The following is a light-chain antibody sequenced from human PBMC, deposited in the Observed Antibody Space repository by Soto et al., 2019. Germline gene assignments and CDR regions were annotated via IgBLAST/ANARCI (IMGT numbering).Light chain of an antibody. CDR1: QSITNY. J-gene: IGKJ2*01. V-gene: IGKV1-39*01. CDR2: AAS. CDR3: QQTYTSPLYT. Sequence: DIQMTQSPSSLSASVGDRVTITCRTSQSITNYLNWYQQKPGKAPKLLIYAASTLQSGVPSRFSGSGSGRDFTLTISSLQPGDFASYYCQQTYTSPLYTFGQGTKLEIK.